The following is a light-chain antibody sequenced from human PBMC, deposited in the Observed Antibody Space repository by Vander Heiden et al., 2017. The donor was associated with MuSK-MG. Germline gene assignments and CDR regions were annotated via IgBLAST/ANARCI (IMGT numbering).Light chain of an antibody. CDR2: DAS. V-gene: IGKV1-27*01. CDR1: QGISHL. Sequence: DMKMTQSLSSLSASVGDRVTCTCRASQGISHLLAWYQQKPGRVPNLLIFDASTLQSGVPSRFSGSGSGTDFTLTISGLQPEDVATYSCQNYDSPLEVTFGGGTKVEI. CDR3: QNYDSPLEVT. J-gene: IGKJ4*01.